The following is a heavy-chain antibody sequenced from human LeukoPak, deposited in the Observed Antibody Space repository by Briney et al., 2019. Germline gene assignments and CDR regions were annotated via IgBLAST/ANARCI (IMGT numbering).Heavy chain of an antibody. CDR1: GFTFSRYG. CDR2: TRYDGSNK. V-gene: IGHV3-30*02. D-gene: IGHD3-22*01. Sequence: PGGSLRLSCAASGFTFSRYGMHWVRQAPGKGLEWVAFTRYDGSNKYYADSVKGRFTISRDNSKNTLYLQMNSLRAEDTAVYYCAKGWDDSSGYYFPPGGRGSWFDPWGQGTLVTVSS. CDR3: AKGWDDSSGYYFPPGGRGSWFDP. J-gene: IGHJ5*02.